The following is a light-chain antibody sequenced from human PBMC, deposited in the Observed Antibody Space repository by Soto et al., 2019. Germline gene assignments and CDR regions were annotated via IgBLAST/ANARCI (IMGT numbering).Light chain of an antibody. Sequence: EFVLTQSPGTLSLSPGERATLSCRASQSISSNLAWYQQKPGQAPRLLIYGASTRATGIPDRFSGSGSGTDFTLTISSLQSEDFAVYFCQQYNNWRSYTFGQGTKVDIK. V-gene: IGKV3-15*01. CDR3: QQYNNWRSYT. CDR2: GAS. J-gene: IGKJ2*01. CDR1: QSISSN.